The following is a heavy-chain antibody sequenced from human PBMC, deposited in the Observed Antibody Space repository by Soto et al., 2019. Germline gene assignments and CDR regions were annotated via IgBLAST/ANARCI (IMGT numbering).Heavy chain of an antibody. Sequence: PGGSLRLSCAASGFTFSSYGMHWVRQAPGKGLEWVAVIWYDGSNKYYADSVKGRFTISRDNSKNTLYLQMNSLRAEDTAVYYCARDVGIAAAGVNSGFDPWGQGTLVTVSS. D-gene: IGHD6-13*01. CDR1: GFTFSSYG. J-gene: IGHJ5*02. CDR3: ARDVGIAAAGVNSGFDP. V-gene: IGHV3-33*01. CDR2: IWYDGSNK.